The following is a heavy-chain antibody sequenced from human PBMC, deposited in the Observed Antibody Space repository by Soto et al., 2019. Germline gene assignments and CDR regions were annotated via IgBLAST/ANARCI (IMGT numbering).Heavy chain of an antibody. J-gene: IGHJ3*02. V-gene: IGHV1-18*01. Sequence: QVQLVQSGAEVKKPGASVKVSCKASGYTFTSYGISWVRQAPGQGLEWMGWISAYNGNTNYAQKRQGRVTMTTDTSTSTAYMELRSLRSDDTAVYYCARDTQVGDIVVVVAAKPSDAFDIWGQGTMVTVSS. CDR1: GYTFTSYG. D-gene: IGHD2-15*01. CDR2: ISAYNGNT. CDR3: ARDTQVGDIVVVVAAKPSDAFDI.